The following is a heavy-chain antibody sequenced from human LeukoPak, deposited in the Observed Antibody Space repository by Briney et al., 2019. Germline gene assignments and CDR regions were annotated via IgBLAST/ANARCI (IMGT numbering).Heavy chain of an antibody. V-gene: IGHV4-31*03. Sequence: SETLSLTCTVSGGSISSGGYYWSWIRQHPGKGLEWIGYIYYSGSTYYNPSLKSRVTISVDTSKNLFSLKLSSVTAADTAVYYCARRVRYCSSTSCYRDYYYGMDVWGQGTTVTVSS. CDR2: IYYSGST. D-gene: IGHD2-2*02. CDR3: ARRVRYCSSTSCYRDYYYGMDV. CDR1: GGSISSGGYY. J-gene: IGHJ6*02.